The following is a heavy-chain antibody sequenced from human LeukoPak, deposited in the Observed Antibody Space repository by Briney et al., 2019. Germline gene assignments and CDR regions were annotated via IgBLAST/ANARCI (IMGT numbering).Heavy chain of an antibody. CDR2: ISPGGGTT. V-gene: IGHV3-23*01. CDR3: AKDVAPYCSGGSCYADY. CDR1: GFAFGSEA. D-gene: IGHD2-15*01. Sequence: HPGGSLRLSCAVSGFAFGSEAMSWVRQSPARGLEWVASISPGGGTTYYADYVKGRFTISRDNSNNTLYVQMNSLRAEDTAVYYCAKDVAPYCSGGSCYADYWGQGTLVTVSS. J-gene: IGHJ4*02.